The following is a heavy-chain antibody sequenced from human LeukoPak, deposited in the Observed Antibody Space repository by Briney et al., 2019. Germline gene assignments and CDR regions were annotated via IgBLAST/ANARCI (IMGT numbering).Heavy chain of an antibody. D-gene: IGHD3-22*01. CDR3: ARTTYYYDSSGYGMGPWSI. CDR1: GGSISSYY. V-gene: IGHV4-59*01. Sequence: SETLSLTCTVSGGSISSYYWSWIRQPPGKGLEWIGYIYYSGSTNYNPSLKSRVTISVDTSKNQFSLKLSSVTAADTAVYYCARTTYYYDSSGYGMGPWSIWGQGTMVTVSS. J-gene: IGHJ3*02. CDR2: IYYSGST.